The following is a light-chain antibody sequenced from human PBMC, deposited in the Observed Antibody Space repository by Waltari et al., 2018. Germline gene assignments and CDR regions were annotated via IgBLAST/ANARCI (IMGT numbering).Light chain of an antibody. V-gene: IGKV1-33*01. CDR1: QDIKQS. CDR2: DAS. CDR3: QQYHSVPLT. J-gene: IGKJ4*01. Sequence: DIHMTQSPSSLSAPVGDRVTITCQASQDIKQSLNWFHQKPGTAPEVLIFDASNSQTGAPSRFSGSGSGADFTFTISSLQPEDMGTYYCQQYHSVPLTFGGGTTVEIK.